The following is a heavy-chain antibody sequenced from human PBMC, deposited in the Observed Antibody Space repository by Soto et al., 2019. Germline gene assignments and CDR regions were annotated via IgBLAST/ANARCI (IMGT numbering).Heavy chain of an antibody. CDR1: GYSVTSYW. V-gene: IGHV5-10-1*04. CDR2: IDPSDSYT. J-gene: IGHJ3*02. CDR3: ARLYCSGGSCYPRAAFDI. D-gene: IGHD2-15*01. Sequence: GESLKSSCKGSGYSVTSYWISWVRQMPGKGLEWMGRIDPSDSYTNYSPSFQGQVTISADKSISTAYLQWSSLKASDTAMYYCARLYCSGGSCYPRAAFDIWGQGTMVTVSS.